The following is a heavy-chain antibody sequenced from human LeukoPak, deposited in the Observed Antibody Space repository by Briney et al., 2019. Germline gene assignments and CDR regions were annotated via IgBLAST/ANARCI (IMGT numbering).Heavy chain of an antibody. CDR2: IKSDGSST. CDR3: ATSRTFDY. Sequence: GGSLRLSCAVSGFTFSNTWMNWVRQAPGKGLVWVSRIKSDGSSTSYADSVKGRFTISRDNAKNTVYLQMNSLRAEDTAVYYCATSRTFDYWGQGTLVTVSS. V-gene: IGHV3-74*01. CDR1: GFTFSNTW. J-gene: IGHJ4*02.